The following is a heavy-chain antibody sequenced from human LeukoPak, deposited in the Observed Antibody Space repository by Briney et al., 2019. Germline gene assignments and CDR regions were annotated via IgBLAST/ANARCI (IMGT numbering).Heavy chain of an antibody. D-gene: IGHD3-10*01. V-gene: IGHV4-39*07. J-gene: IGHJ2*01. CDR3: ARDRGSPLLWSNPTQYFDL. CDR2: IYYSGST. CDR1: GGSISSSSYY. Sequence: PSETLSLTCTVSGGSISSSSYYWGWIRQPPGKGLEWIGSIYYSGSTYYNPSLKSRVTISVDTSKNQFSLKLSSVTAADTAVYYCARDRGSPLLWSNPTQYFDLWGRGTLVTVSS.